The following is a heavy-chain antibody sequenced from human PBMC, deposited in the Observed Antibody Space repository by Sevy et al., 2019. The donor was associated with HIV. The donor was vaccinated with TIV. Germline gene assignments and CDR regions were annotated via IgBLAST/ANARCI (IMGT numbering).Heavy chain of an antibody. V-gene: IGHV1-69*13. Sequence: ASVKVSCKASGYAFTSYGISWVRQASGQGLEWMGGIIPIFGTPNYAQKFQGRVTITADESASTAYMELSSLRSEDTALYYCAREGGVATTGDHDAFDIWGHGTLVTVSS. CDR3: AREGGVATTGDHDAFDI. CDR2: IIPIFGTP. CDR1: GYAFTSYG. D-gene: IGHD7-27*01. J-gene: IGHJ3*02.